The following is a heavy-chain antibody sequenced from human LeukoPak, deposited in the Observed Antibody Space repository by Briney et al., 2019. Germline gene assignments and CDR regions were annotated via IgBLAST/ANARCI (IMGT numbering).Heavy chain of an antibody. V-gene: IGHV4-34*01. CDR3: ASQVRLERRYYYYSMDV. D-gene: IGHD1-1*01. Sequence: SETLSLTCAVYGGSFSGYYWSWIRQPPGKRLEWIGEIDHSGSTNYNPSLKSRVTISVDTSKNQFSLKLSSVTAADTAVYYCASQVRLERRYYYYSMDVWGKGTTVTVSS. CDR2: IDHSGST. J-gene: IGHJ6*03. CDR1: GGSFSGYY.